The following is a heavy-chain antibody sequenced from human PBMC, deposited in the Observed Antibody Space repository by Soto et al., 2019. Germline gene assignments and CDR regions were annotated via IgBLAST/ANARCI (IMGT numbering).Heavy chain of an antibody. V-gene: IGHV1-69*06. CDR1: GDSFTTFA. Sequence: QVQLVQSGAEVKKPGSSGKVSCKASGDSFTTFAISWVRQAPGQGLEWMGGITPIFGKANFAQKFQGRVTIAADRSTTTVYMDLSSQQSEDTAAYYCARGREAFGSSYYFDFWGQGTLVTVSS. CDR2: ITPIFGKA. J-gene: IGHJ4*02. D-gene: IGHD2-15*01. CDR3: ARGREAFGSSYYFDF.